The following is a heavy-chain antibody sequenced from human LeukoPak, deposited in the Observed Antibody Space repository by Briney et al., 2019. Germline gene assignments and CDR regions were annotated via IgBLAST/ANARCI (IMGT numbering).Heavy chain of an antibody. Sequence: SETLSLTCTVSGGSISSYYWSWIRQPPGKGLEWIGYIYYSGSTNYNPSLKSRVTISVDTSKNQFSLKLSSVTAADTAVYYCARWGSGSYHFFDYWGQGTLVTVSS. CDR2: IYYSGST. CDR3: ARWGSGSYHFFDY. V-gene: IGHV4-59*01. CDR1: GGSISSYY. J-gene: IGHJ4*02. D-gene: IGHD1-26*01.